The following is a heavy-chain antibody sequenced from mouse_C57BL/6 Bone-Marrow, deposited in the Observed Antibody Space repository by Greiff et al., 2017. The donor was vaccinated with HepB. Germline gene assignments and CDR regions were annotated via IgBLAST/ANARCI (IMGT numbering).Heavy chain of an antibody. D-gene: IGHD2-3*01. V-gene: IGHV1-4*01. CDR3: ARERRYDPYALDY. J-gene: IGHJ4*01. CDR2: INPSSGYT. CDR1: GYTFTSYT. Sequence: VKLMESGAELARPGASVKMSCKASGYTFTSYTMHWVKQRPGQGLEWIGYINPSSGYTKYNQKFKDKATLTADKSSSTAYMQLSSLTSEDSAVYYCARERRYDPYALDYWGQGTTVTVYS.